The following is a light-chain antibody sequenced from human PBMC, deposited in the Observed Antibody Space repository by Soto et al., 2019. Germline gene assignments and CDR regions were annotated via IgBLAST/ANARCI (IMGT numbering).Light chain of an antibody. CDR1: QGISSY. Sequence: AVRMTQSPSSFSASTGDRVTITCRASQGISSYLAWYQQKPGNAPKLLIYAASTLQSGVPSRFSGSGSGTEFTLTISSLQPDDFATYYCQQYNSYSQTFGQGTKVDIK. CDR3: QQYNSYSQT. CDR2: AAS. J-gene: IGKJ1*01. V-gene: IGKV1-8*01.